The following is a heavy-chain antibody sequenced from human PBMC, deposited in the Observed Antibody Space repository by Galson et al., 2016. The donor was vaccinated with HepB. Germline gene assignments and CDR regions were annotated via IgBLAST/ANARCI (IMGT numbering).Heavy chain of an antibody. CDR3: ARDCTGGTCKFAGYDAFDI. CDR2: IYHSGDT. J-gene: IGHJ3*02. Sequence: ETLSLTCTVSGGSISSTTNWWSWVRQSPGQGLEWIGEIYHSGDTNYNPSPKSRATISVDTSRNQFSLSLSSVTAADTAVYYCARDCTGGTCKFAGYDAFDIWGQGTTVTVSS. V-gene: IGHV4-4*02. CDR1: GGSISSTTNW. D-gene: IGHD2-8*02.